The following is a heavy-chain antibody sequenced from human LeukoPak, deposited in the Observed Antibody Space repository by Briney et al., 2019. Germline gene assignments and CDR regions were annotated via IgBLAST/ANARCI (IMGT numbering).Heavy chain of an antibody. CDR2: RSYSWNT. Sequence: TSETLSLTCTVSGCSISSNNYYWGWIRQPPGKGLEWRGSRSYSWNTYNNPSIKSRATISVAPSKHQFSLRLSSVTAADTAVSFCKRGPQGSSNWYPIWGQGTMVTVSS. V-gene: IGHV4-39*01. CDR1: GCSISSNNYY. J-gene: IGHJ3*02. D-gene: IGHD6-13*01. CDR3: KRGPQGSSNWYPI.